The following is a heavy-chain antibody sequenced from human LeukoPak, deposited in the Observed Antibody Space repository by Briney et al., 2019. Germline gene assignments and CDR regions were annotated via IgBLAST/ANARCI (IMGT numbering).Heavy chain of an antibody. CDR2: IKQDGSET. D-gene: IGHD3/OR15-3a*01. Sequence: GGSLRLSCAVSRINFNSYWMTWVRQAPGTGLEWVANIKQDGSETYYMDSVKGRFSISRDNAKNSLYLQMNSLRAEDTAVYYCARALSDFWTGYFFDSWGQGTLVTVSS. J-gene: IGHJ4*02. CDR1: RINFNSYW. V-gene: IGHV3-7*01. CDR3: ARALSDFWTGYFFDS.